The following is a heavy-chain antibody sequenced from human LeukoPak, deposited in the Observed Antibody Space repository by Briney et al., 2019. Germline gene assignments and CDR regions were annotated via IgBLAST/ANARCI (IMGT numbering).Heavy chain of an antibody. V-gene: IGHV1-24*01. J-gene: IGHJ4*02. Sequence: ASVKVSCKVSGYTLTELSMHWVRQAPGKGLEWMGGFDPEDGETIYAQKFQGRVTMTEDTSTDTAYMELSSLRSEDTAVYYCAMPAELVVVNAFDYWGQGTLVTVSS. CDR3: AMPAELVVVNAFDY. CDR1: GYTLTELS. D-gene: IGHD3-22*01. CDR2: FDPEDGET.